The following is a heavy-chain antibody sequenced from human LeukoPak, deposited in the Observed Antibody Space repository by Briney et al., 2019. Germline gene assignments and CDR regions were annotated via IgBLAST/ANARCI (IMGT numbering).Heavy chain of an antibody. D-gene: IGHD3-10*01. CDR3: ARDRPYYYGSGSSYYFDY. Sequence: GGSLRLSCAASGFTFSSYAMSWVRQAPGKGLEWVSYISSSGSTIYYADSVKGRFTISRDNAKNSLYLQMNSLRAEDTAVYYCARDRPYYYGSGSSYYFDYWGQGTLSPSPQ. CDR2: ISSSGSTI. J-gene: IGHJ4*02. CDR1: GFTFSSYA. V-gene: IGHV3-48*03.